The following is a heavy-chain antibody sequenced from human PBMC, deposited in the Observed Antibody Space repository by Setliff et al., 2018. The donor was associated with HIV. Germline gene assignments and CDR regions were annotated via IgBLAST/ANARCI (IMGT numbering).Heavy chain of an antibody. Sequence: PSETLSLTCTVSGGSISNSYWTWIRQPPGKGLEWTGYIYTSGSTNYNPSLKSRVIISVDTSKDQLSLKLSSMTAADTAMYYCARGRYYYDSSTYPNWFDPWGQGTLVTVSS. D-gene: IGHD3-22*01. J-gene: IGHJ5*02. V-gene: IGHV4-4*08. CDR2: IYTSGST. CDR1: GGSISNSY. CDR3: ARGRYYYDSSTYPNWFDP.